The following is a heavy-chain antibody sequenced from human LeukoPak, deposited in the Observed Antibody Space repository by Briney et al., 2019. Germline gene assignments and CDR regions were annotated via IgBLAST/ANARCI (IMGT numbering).Heavy chain of an antibody. D-gene: IGHD3-22*01. Sequence: GGPLRLSCAASGFTFSSYAMSWVRQAPGKGLEWVSAISGSGGSTYYADSVKGRFTISRDNSKNTLYLQMNSLRAEDTAVYYCAKMNYYDSSGYYYEDYWGQGTLVTVSS. J-gene: IGHJ4*02. CDR3: AKMNYYDSSGYYYEDY. V-gene: IGHV3-23*01. CDR2: ISGSGGST. CDR1: GFTFSSYA.